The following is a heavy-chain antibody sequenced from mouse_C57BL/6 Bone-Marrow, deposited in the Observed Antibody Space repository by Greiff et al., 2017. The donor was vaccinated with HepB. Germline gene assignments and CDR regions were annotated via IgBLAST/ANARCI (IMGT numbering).Heavy chain of an antibody. CDR3: TTGDYLFDS. D-gene: IGHD5-5*01. Sequence: VQLQQSGAELVRPGASVKLSCTASGFNIKDDYMHWVKQRPEQGLEWIGWIDPENGDTEYASKFQGKATITADTSSHTAYLQLSSLTSEDTAVYYCTTGDYLFDSWGQGTTLTVSS. CDR2: IDPENGDT. V-gene: IGHV14-4*01. J-gene: IGHJ2*01. CDR1: GFNIKDDY.